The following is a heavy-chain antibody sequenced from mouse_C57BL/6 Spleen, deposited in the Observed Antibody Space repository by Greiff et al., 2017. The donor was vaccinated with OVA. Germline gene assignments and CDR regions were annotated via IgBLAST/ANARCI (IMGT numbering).Heavy chain of an antibody. V-gene: IGHV1-53*01. Sequence: VQLQQPGPELVKPGASVKLSCKASGYTFTSYWMHWVKQRPGQGLEWIGNINPRNGGTNYNEKFKSKATLTVDKSSSTAYMQLSSLTSEDSAVYYWAIWGMVTTLYYYAMDYWGQGTSVTVSS. CDR2: INPRNGGT. J-gene: IGHJ4*01. CDR3: AIWGMVTTLYYYAMDY. CDR1: GYTFTSYW. D-gene: IGHD2-1*01.